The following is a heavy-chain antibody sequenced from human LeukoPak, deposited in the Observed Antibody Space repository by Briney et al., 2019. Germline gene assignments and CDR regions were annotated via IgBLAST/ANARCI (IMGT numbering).Heavy chain of an antibody. V-gene: IGHV4-34*01. CDR2: INHSGST. Sequence: SETLSLTCAVYGGSFSGYYWSWIRQPPGKGLEWIGEINHSGSTNYNPSLKMRVTISVDTSKNQFSLKLSSVTAADTAVYYCASTQKGYCSGGSCTYYYYMDVWGKGTTVTVSS. CDR3: ASTQKGYCSGGSCTYYYYMDV. CDR1: GGSFSGYY. D-gene: IGHD2-15*01. J-gene: IGHJ6*03.